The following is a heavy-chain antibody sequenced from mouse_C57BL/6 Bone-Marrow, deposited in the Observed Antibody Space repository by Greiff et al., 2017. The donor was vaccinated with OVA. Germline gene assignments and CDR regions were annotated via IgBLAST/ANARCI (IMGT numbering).Heavy chain of an antibody. V-gene: IGHV14-3*01. J-gene: IGHJ4*01. CDR1: GFNIKNTY. CDR3: ARGNFGSIFYAMDY. CDR2: IDPANDNT. D-gene: IGHD1-1*01. Sequence: VQLQQSVAELVRPGASVKLSCTASGFNIKNTYMHWVKQRPEQGLEWIGRIDPANDNTKYAPKFQGKATMTADTSSNTAYLQLSSLSSEDTAVYFCARGNFGSIFYAMDYWGQGTSVTVSS.